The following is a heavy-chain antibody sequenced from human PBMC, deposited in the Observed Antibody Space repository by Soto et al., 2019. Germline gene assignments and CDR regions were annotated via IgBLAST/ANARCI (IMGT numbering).Heavy chain of an antibody. CDR2: IYYSGST. V-gene: IGHV4-30-4*01. D-gene: IGHD3-22*01. J-gene: IGHJ3*02. Sequence: SETLSLTCTVSGGSISSGDYYWSWIRQAPGKGLEWIGYIYYSGSTYYNPSLESRVTISVDTSKNQFSLKLSSVTAADTAVYNCARRRTYYFDSSGYSAFDIWGQGTMVTVSS. CDR3: ARRRTYYFDSSGYSAFDI. CDR1: GGSISSGDYY.